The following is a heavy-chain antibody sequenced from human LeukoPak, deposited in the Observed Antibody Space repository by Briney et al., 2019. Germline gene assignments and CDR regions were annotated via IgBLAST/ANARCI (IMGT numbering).Heavy chain of an antibody. CDR1: GFTVTDNY. Sequence: GGPLRLSCAASGFTVTDNYMNWVRQSSGKGLEWVSVIYGGGDTNYADSVKGRFIISRDTSKNTVYLQMNSLRAEDTAVYYCAKYRVGQQLVPRYYYYGMDVWGQGTTVTVSS. J-gene: IGHJ6*02. CDR3: AKYRVGQQLVPRYYYYGMDV. V-gene: IGHV3-53*01. CDR2: IYGGGDT. D-gene: IGHD6-13*01.